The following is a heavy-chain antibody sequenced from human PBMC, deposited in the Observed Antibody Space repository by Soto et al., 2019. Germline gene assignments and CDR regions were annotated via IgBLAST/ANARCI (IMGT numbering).Heavy chain of an antibody. CDR1: GFTFSSYG. CDR2: ISYDGSNK. Sequence: PGGSLRLSCAASGFTFSSYGMHWVRQAPGKGLEWVAVISYDGSNKYYADSVKGRFTISRDNSKNTLYLQMNSLRAEDTAVYYCAKDSRRWDLYGMDVWGQGPTVTVSS. J-gene: IGHJ6*02. D-gene: IGHD1-26*01. V-gene: IGHV3-30*18. CDR3: AKDSRRWDLYGMDV.